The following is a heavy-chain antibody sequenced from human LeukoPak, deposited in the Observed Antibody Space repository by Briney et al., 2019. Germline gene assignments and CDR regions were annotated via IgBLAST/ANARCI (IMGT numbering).Heavy chain of an antibody. V-gene: IGHV3-30*18. CDR1: GFTFSSYG. D-gene: IGHD2-8*01. Sequence: GGSLRLSCAASGFTFSSYGMHWVRQAPGKGLEWVAVISYDGSNKYYADSVRGRFTISRDNAKNSLYLQMNSLRAEDTAVYYCAKQGCPNGVCYSYYYYMDVWGKGTTVTVSS. CDR3: AKQGCPNGVCYSYYYYMDV. J-gene: IGHJ6*03. CDR2: ISYDGSNK.